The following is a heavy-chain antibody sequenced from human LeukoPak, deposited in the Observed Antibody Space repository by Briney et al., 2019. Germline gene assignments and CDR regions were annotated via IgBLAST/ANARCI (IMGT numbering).Heavy chain of an antibody. D-gene: IGHD5-18*01. V-gene: IGHV4-34*01. CDR2: INHSGRT. CDR1: GGSLSIYY. CDR3: ARDSEYNYGFDY. Sequence: PSETLSLTCSLYGGSLSIYYWSWIRHPPGKGMEWIGEINHSGRTNYNPSLKSRVTISVDRSKTHCSLKLNSVTAADTAVYYCARDSEYNYGFDYWGQGTLVTVSS. J-gene: IGHJ4*02.